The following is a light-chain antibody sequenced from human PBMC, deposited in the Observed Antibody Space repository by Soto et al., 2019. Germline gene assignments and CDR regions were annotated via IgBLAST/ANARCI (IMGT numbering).Light chain of an antibody. Sequence: DIVMTQSPDSLAVSLGERATINCKSSQSILYSTNNKNYLAWYQQKPGQPPKLLIYWASTRESGVPDRFSGSGSGTDFTLTIYSLQAEDVAVYYCQQYYSLPLTFGGGTKVEI. J-gene: IGKJ4*01. V-gene: IGKV4-1*01. CDR3: QQYYSLPLT. CDR2: WAS. CDR1: QSILYSTNNKNY.